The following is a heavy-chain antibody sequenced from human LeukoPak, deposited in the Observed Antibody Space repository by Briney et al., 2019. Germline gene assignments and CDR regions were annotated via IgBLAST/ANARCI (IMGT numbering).Heavy chain of an antibody. CDR2: IKEDGSEK. CDR3: VSRYSSSSGNY. J-gene: IGHJ4*02. CDR1: GFTFSSYW. D-gene: IGHD6-6*01. Sequence: GGSLRLSCAASGFTFSSYWMTWVRQAPGKGLEWVANIKEDGSEKYYVDSVKGRFTISRDNAKNSLYLQMNSLRAEDTAVYYCVSRYSSSSGNYWGQGTLVTVSS. V-gene: IGHV3-7*01.